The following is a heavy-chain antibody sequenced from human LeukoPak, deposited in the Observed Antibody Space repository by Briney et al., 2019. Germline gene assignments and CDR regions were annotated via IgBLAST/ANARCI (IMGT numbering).Heavy chain of an antibody. CDR2: IYYSGST. D-gene: IGHD3-22*01. CDR3: ARVVSYYDSSGYYHGMDV. J-gene: IGHJ6*02. V-gene: IGHV4-31*03. Sequence: PSQTLSLTCTVSGGSISSGGYYWSWIRQHPGTGLEWIGYIYYSGSTYYNPSLKSRVTISVDTSENQFSLKLSSVTAADTAVYYCARVVSYYDSSGYYHGMDVWGQGTTVTVSS. CDR1: GGSISSGGYY.